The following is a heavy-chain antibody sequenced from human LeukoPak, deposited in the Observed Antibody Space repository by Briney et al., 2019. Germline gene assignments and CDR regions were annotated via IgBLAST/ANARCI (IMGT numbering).Heavy chain of an antibody. Sequence: ASVKVSCKASGYTFTSYGISWVRQAPGQGLEWMGWISAYNGNTNYAQKLQGRVTMTTDTSTSTAYMELRSLRSDDTAVYYCARGGLIMVRGANWFDPWGQGTLVTVSS. D-gene: IGHD3-10*01. V-gene: IGHV1-18*01. J-gene: IGHJ5*02. CDR3: ARGGLIMVRGANWFDP. CDR2: ISAYNGNT. CDR1: GYTFTSYG.